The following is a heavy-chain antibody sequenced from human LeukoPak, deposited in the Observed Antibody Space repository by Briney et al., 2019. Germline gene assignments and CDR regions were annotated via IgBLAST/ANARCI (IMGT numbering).Heavy chain of an antibody. CDR3: ARALLGYCSGGSCYGGAFDI. CDR2: INPNSGGT. CDR1: GYTFTGYY. V-gene: IGHV1-2*02. D-gene: IGHD2-15*01. Sequence: ASVKVSCKASGYTFTGYYMHWVRQAPGQGLEWMGWINPNSGGTNYAQKFQGRVTMTRDTSISTAYMELSRLRSDDTAVYYCARALLGYCSGGSCYGGAFDIWGQGTMVTVSS. J-gene: IGHJ3*02.